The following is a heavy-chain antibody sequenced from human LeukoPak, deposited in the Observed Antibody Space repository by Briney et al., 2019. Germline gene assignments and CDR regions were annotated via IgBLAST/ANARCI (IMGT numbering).Heavy chain of an antibody. Sequence: SETLSLTCAVYGGCFSGYYWRWIRQPPGKGLEWMGEINHSGSTNYNPSLKSRVTISVDTSKNQFSLKLSSVTTADAAVYYCATSYSSGWYAGYYYYMDVWGKGTTVTVSS. CDR1: GGCFSGYY. V-gene: IGHV4-34*01. CDR2: INHSGST. CDR3: ATSYSSGWYAGYYYYMDV. D-gene: IGHD6-19*01. J-gene: IGHJ6*03.